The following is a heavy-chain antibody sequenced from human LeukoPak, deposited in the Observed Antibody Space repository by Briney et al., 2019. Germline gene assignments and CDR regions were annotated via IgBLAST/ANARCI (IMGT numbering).Heavy chain of an antibody. V-gene: IGHV4-59*01. CDR2: IYYSGST. CDR3: ASISSGGGDAFDI. CDR1: GGSISSYY. D-gene: IGHD6-19*01. Sequence: PSETLSLTCTVSGGSISSYYWSWIRQPPGEGLEWIGYIYYSGSTNYNPSLKSRVTISVDTSKNQFSLKLSSVTAADTAVYYCASISSGGGDAFDIWGQGTMVTVSS. J-gene: IGHJ3*02.